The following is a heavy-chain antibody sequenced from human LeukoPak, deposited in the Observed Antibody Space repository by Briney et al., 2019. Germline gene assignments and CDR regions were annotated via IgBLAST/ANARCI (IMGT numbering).Heavy chain of an antibody. CDR2: IYYSGST. V-gene: IGHV4-39*07. CDR1: GGSISSSSYY. Sequence: PSETLSLTCTVSGGSISSSSYYWGWIRQPPWKGLEWIGSIYYSGSTYYNPSLKSRVTISVDTSKNQFSLKLSSVTAADTAVYYCAGTTIQGWFDPWGQGTLVTVSS. D-gene: IGHD5-12*01. CDR3: AGTTIQGWFDP. J-gene: IGHJ5*02.